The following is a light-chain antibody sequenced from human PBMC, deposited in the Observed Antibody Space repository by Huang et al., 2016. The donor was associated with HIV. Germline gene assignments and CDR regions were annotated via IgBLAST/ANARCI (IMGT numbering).Light chain of an antibody. CDR3: QHYDSLPYT. CDR1: QDMTKF. V-gene: IGKV1-33*01. CDR2: DAS. J-gene: IGKJ2*01. Sequence: DIQMTQSPSSLAASVGDRVTITCRASQDMTKFLNWYQQKPGQPPKLLMYDASTLETGVPSRFSGSGSGTHFSFTISSLQPEDFAIYYCQHYDSLPYTFGQGTKLEIK.